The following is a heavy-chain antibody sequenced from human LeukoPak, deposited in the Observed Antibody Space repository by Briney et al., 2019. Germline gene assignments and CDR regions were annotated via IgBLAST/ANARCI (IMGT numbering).Heavy chain of an antibody. J-gene: IGHJ4*02. V-gene: IGHV4-39*07. CDR1: GGSISGSSYY. CDR2: IYYSGST. D-gene: IGHD3-16*01. Sequence: SETLSLTCTVSGGSISGSSYYWGWIRQPPGKGLEWIGSIYYSGSTYYNPSLKSRVTISVDTSKNQFSLKLSSVTAADTAVYYCARDSDDYVWGSYGYWGQGTLVTVSS. CDR3: ARDSDDYVWGSYGY.